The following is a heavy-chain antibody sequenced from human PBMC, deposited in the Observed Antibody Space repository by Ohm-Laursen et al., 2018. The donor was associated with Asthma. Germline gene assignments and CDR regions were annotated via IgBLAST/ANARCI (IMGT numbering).Heavy chain of an antibody. V-gene: IGHV3-23*01. CDR2: ISGTGGRT. CDR1: GFTFSNYA. CDR3: AKTRDDYVWGSYRSGHFDN. D-gene: IGHD3-16*02. J-gene: IGHJ4*02. Sequence: SLRLSCAASGFTFSNYAMSWVRQGPGKGLEWVSVISGTGGRTYLADSVKGRFTMSRGNSKNTLSLQMNSLRAEDTAVYYCAKTRDDYVWGSYRSGHFDNWGQGTLVTVSS.